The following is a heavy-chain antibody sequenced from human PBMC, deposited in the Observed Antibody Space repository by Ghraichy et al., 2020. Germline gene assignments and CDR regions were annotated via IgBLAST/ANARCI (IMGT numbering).Heavy chain of an antibody. Sequence: GGSLRLSCAASGFTVSSNYMSWVRQAPGKGLEWVSVVYSGGSTYYADSVKGRFTNSRDNSKNTLYLQMNSLRAEDTAVYYCAREHRPHYYESSGYPVGGFDYWGQGTLVTVSS. J-gene: IGHJ4*02. CDR3: AREHRPHYYESSGYPVGGFDY. D-gene: IGHD3-22*01. CDR1: GFTVSSNY. CDR2: VYSGGST. V-gene: IGHV3-53*01.